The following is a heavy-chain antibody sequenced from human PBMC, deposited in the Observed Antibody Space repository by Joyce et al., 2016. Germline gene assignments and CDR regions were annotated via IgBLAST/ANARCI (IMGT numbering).Heavy chain of an antibody. D-gene: IGHD6-6*01. CDR2: INTGGSST. Sequence: EVQLVESGGGLVQPGGSLRLSCAASGFSFSGYWIHWVRQAPGKGVGWVSRINTGGSSTRFADSVKGRFTISRDNAKNTLYLQMNSLRAEDTAVYYCVRGISARPGGPNWFDPWGQGTLVTVSS. V-gene: IGHV3-74*01. J-gene: IGHJ5*02. CDR1: GFSFSGYW. CDR3: VRGISARPGGPNWFDP.